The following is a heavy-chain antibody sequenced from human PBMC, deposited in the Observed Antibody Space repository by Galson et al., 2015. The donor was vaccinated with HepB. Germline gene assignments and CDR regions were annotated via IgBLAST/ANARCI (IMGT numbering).Heavy chain of an antibody. CDR1: GSTFTTYY. J-gene: IGHJ4*02. CDR3: TRYGGNSDFDY. V-gene: IGHV1-46*03. CDR2: INPDSGGT. Sequence: SVTVSCKASGSTFTTYYIHWVRQAPGQGLEWMGIINPDSGGTTYAQKFQGRVTMTRDTSTNTVYMDLSSLGSEDTAVYYCTRYGGNSDFDYWGQGTLVTVSS. D-gene: IGHD4-23*01.